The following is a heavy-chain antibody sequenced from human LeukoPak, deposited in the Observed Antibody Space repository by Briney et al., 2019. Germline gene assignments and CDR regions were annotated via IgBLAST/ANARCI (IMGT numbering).Heavy chain of an antibody. D-gene: IGHD3-3*01. CDR1: GGSISSSSYY. V-gene: IGHV4-39*01. J-gene: IGHJ4*02. CDR3: ARLGLSIFGVVISEQVDY. Sequence: PSETLSLTCTVSGGSISSSSYYWGWIRQPPGKGLEWIGSIYYSGSTYYNPSLKSRVTISVDTSKNQFSLKLSSVTAADTAVYYCARLGLSIFGVVISEQVDYWGQGTLVTVPS. CDR2: IYYSGST.